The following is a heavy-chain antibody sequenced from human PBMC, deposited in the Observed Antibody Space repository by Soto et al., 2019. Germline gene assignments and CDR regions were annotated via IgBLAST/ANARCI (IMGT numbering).Heavy chain of an antibody. D-gene: IGHD1-26*01. CDR1: GGSISSGDYY. V-gene: IGHV4-30-4*01. CDR2: IYYSGST. J-gene: IGHJ4*02. Sequence: SETLSLTCTVSGGSISSGDYYRSWIRQPPGKGLEWIGYIYYSGSTYYNPSLKSRVTISVDTSKNQFSLKLSSVTAADTAVYCCARDLSGSYFSYWGQGTLVTVS. CDR3: ARDLSGSYFSY.